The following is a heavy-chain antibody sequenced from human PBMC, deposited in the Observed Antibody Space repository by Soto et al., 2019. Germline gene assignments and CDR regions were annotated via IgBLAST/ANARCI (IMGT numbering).Heavy chain of an antibody. D-gene: IGHD2-2*01. CDR2: IYYSGST. Sequence: PSVTLPLTCTVSGGSIGSGGYYWSWIRQHPRKGLEWIGYIYYSGSTYYNPSPKSRVTISVDTSKNQFSLKLSSVTAADTAVYYCARGAIIVVVPAAIGWFDPWGQGTLVTVSS. J-gene: IGHJ5*02. CDR3: ARGAIIVVVPAAIGWFDP. V-gene: IGHV4-31*03. CDR1: GGSIGSGGYY.